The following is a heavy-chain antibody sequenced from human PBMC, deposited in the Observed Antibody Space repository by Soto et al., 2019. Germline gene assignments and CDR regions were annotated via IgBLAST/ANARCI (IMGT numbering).Heavy chain of an antibody. J-gene: IGHJ4*01. V-gene: IGHV4-30-4*01. CDR3: ARISDYVDFED. CDR2: IYYSGYT. Sequence: QVQLQESGPGLVKPSQTLSLTCTVSGDSFSSADYKWSWIRQPPGKGLEWIGYIYYSGYTYNNPSLKSRVTMSVDTSKNQFFLKCSSVTAADTAVYYWARISDYVDFEDWGQGTRVSV. D-gene: IGHD4-17*01. CDR1: GDSFSSADYK.